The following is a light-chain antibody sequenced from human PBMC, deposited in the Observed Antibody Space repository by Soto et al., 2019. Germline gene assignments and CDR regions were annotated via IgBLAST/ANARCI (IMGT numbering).Light chain of an antibody. Sequence: EIVFTQSPATLSLSPGERAALCCRASQSVSTYLAWYQQKPGQPPRLLIYAASNRATGIPARFSGSGSGTDFTLTISSLEPQDFAVYYCQQRCNCVTFGPGTKVDIK. CDR1: QSVSTY. CDR2: AAS. CDR3: QQRCNCVT. J-gene: IGKJ3*01. V-gene: IGKV3-11*01.